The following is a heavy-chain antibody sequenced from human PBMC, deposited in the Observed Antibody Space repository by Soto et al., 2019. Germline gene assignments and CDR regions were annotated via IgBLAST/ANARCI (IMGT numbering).Heavy chain of an antibody. V-gene: IGHV4-4*07. J-gene: IGHJ4*02. D-gene: IGHD2-8*02. CDR1: GASIAGSSY. Sequence: SETLSLTCSVSGASIAGSSYWSWLRQPAGKGLEWIGRFSLSGTTNYSPSLRSRVTMSADVSKNQFSLRLTSVTAADTALYYCARGMTPPGAPAWYYFDSWGQGTLVTVSS. CDR2: FSLSGTT. CDR3: ARGMTPPGAPAWYYFDS.